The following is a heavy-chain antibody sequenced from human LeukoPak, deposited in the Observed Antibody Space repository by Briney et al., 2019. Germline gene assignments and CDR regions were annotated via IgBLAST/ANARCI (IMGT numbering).Heavy chain of an antibody. CDR3: ARDPIQLERPGIN. J-gene: IGHJ4*02. CDR2: IYSGGST. Sequence: GGSLRLSCAASGFTVSSNYMSWVRRAPGKGLEWVSVIYSGGSTYYVDSVKGRFTISRDNAKNSLYLQMSGLRAEDTAVYYCARDPIQLERPGINWGQGTLVTVSS. V-gene: IGHV3-53*01. CDR1: GFTVSSNY. D-gene: IGHD1-1*01.